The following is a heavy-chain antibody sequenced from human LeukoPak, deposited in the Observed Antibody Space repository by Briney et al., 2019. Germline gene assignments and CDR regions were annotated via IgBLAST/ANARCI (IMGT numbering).Heavy chain of an antibody. CDR3: ARIHPYCSSTSCYTGAFDI. V-gene: IGHV3-30-3*01. Sequence: GGSLRLSCAAPGFTFSSHAMHWVRQAPGKGLEWVAVISSDGSNKYHADSVKGRFTISRDNSKNTLYLQMDSLRAEDTAVYYCARIHPYCSSTSCYTGAFDIWGQGTMVTVSS. J-gene: IGHJ3*02. CDR2: ISSDGSNK. CDR1: GFTFSSHA. D-gene: IGHD2-2*02.